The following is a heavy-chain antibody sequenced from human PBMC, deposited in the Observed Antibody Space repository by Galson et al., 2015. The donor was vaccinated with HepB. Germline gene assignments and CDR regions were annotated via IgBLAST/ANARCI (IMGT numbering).Heavy chain of an antibody. J-gene: IGHJ4*02. D-gene: IGHD1-1*01. CDR2: IVVGSGNT. CDR3: AAALLRYNWNDPPPPDY. V-gene: IGHV1-58*01. Sequence: SVKVSCKASGFTFTSSAVQWVRQARGQRLEWIGWIVVGSGNTNYAQKFQERVTITRDMSTSTAYMELSSLRSEDTAVYYCAAALLRYNWNDPPPPDYWGQGTLVTVSS. CDR1: GFTFTSSA.